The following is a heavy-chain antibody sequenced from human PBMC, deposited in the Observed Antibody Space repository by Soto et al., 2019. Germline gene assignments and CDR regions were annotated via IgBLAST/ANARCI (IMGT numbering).Heavy chain of an antibody. D-gene: IGHD3-9*01. J-gene: IGHJ6*02. CDR1: GGSISGDYY. CDR3: ARARLRYFGWLLSHYGMDV. CDR2: VYHTGST. V-gene: IGHV4-30-4*01. Sequence: SETLSLTCTVSGGSISGDYYWNWIRQAPGKGLEWIGYVYHTGSTYHNPSLKSRGSISVDTSNNQFSLKLSSVTAADTAVYYCARARLRYFGWLLSHYGMDVWGQGTRVTVSS.